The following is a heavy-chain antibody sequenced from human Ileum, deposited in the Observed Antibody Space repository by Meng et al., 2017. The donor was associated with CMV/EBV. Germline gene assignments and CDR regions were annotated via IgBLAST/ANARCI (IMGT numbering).Heavy chain of an antibody. CDR2: MYFSGIA. CDR1: GDPISSGSHS. CDR3: ARSGLRGIYVDY. Sequence: QMQLQESGPRLVKPAGTLSLPCPASGDPISSGSHSWAWFRQPPGKRLEWIGSMYFSGIADYNPSLKSRVTISLHATQKQFSLKLSSVTAADTAVYYCARSGLRGIYVDYWGQGTLVTVSS. V-gene: IGHV4-39*07. D-gene: IGHD4-17*01. J-gene: IGHJ4*02.